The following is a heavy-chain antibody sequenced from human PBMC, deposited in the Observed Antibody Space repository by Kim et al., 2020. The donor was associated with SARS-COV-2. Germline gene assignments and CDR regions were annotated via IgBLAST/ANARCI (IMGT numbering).Heavy chain of an antibody. CDR3: ARVAPGVVTVFDY. V-gene: IGHV3-74*01. D-gene: IGHD2-21*02. CDR2: VNPDGGTA. J-gene: IGHJ4*01. Sequence: GGSLRLSCAASGFTFSTYWMHWVRQAPGKGLVWVSRVNPDGGTATYADSVKGRFTISRDNAKNTVYLQMNSLRAEDTAVYYCARVAPGVVTVFDYWGQG. CDR1: GFTFSTYW.